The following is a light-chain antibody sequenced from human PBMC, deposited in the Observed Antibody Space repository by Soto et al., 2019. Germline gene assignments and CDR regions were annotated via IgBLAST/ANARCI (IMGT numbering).Light chain of an antibody. V-gene: IGKV3-11*01. CDR2: DAS. CDR3: QQRSNWPPDFT. J-gene: IGKJ3*01. Sequence: DIVLTQSTATLSLSPGERATLSCRASQSVSSHLTWYQQKPGQAPRLLIYDASNRATGIPDRFSGSGSGTDFTLTISILEPEDFAVYYCQQRSNWPPDFTFGPGTKVDFK. CDR1: QSVSSH.